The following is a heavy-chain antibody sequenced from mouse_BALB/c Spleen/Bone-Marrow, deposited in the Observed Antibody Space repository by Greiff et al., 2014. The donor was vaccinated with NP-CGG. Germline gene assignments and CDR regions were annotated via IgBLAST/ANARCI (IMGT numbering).Heavy chain of an antibody. D-gene: IGHD1-1*01. CDR2: IYPGDGGT. V-gene: IGHV1-80*01. Sequence: QVQLQQPGAELVRPGSSVKISCKASGYAFSSYWMNWVKQRPGQGLEWIGQIYPGDGGTNYNGKIKGKATLIADKSSSTAYMQLNSLTAYDSAVYFCAGGRNRADYWGQGTLLTVSA. CDR1: GYAFSSYW. J-gene: IGHJ2*01. CDR3: AGGRNRADY.